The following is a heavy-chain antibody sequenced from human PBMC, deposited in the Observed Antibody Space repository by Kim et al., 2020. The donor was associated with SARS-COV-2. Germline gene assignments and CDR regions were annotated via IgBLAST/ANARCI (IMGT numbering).Heavy chain of an antibody. CDR2: ISSSSSYT. V-gene: IGHV3-11*06. CDR3: ARDGRYSSSPFDP. Sequence: GGSLRLSCAASGFTFSDYYMSWIRQAPGKGLEWVSYISSSSSYTNYADSVKGRFTISRDNAKNSLYLQMNSLRAEDTAVYYCARDGRYSSSPFDPWGQGTLVTVSS. CDR1: GFTFSDYY. D-gene: IGHD6-13*01. J-gene: IGHJ5*02.